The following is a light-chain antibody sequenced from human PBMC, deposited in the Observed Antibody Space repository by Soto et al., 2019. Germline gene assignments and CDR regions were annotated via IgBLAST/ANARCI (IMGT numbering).Light chain of an antibody. CDR2: EVS. CDR1: SSDVGGYNY. CDR3: SSYAGSNNLG. Sequence: QSALTQPPSASGSPGQSVTISCTGTSSDVGGYNYVSWYQQHPGRAPKLIIYEVSARPSGVPDRFSGSKSGNTASLTVSGLQAEDEADYYCSSYAGSNNLGFGGGTK. J-gene: IGLJ2*01. V-gene: IGLV2-8*01.